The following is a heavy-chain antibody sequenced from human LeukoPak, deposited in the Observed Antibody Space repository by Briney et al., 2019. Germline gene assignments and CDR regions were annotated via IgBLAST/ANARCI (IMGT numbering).Heavy chain of an antibody. CDR3: ARQGTYSSAIGMGY. J-gene: IGHJ4*02. CDR1: GYTFNNHY. V-gene: IGHV1-46*02. D-gene: IGHD6-19*01. Sequence: AASVKVSCKASGYTFNNHYMYWVRQAPGQGLEWMGVINPSGGSTSYAQKFQGRVTMTRDTSTRTVYMEVNSLRSEGTAVYYCARQGTYSSAIGMGYWGQGTLVTVSS. CDR2: INPSGGST.